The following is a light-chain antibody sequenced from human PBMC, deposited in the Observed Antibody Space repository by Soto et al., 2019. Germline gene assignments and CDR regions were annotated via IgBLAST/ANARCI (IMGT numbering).Light chain of an antibody. Sequence: EMVMTQSPATLSVSPGERATLSCRASQSLSSNLAWYQQKPGQAPRLLIYGASTRATGIPVRFSGSGSGTEFTLTISSLQSEDFAVYYCQQYNNWLPVYTFGLGTKLEIK. V-gene: IGKV3-15*01. J-gene: IGKJ2*01. CDR2: GAS. CDR3: QQYNNWLPVYT. CDR1: QSLSSN.